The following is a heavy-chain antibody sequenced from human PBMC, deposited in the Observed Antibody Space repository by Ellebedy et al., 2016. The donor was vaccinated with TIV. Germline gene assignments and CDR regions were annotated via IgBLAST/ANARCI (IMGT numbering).Heavy chain of an antibody. D-gene: IGHD3-10*01. CDR1: GGSISRYY. V-gene: IGHV4-59*01. CDR3: ARIGGVSFGERPIDY. J-gene: IGHJ4*02. CDR2: IYYTGTT. Sequence: PGGSLRLSCIVSGGSISRYYWSWIRQPPGRGLEWIGNIYYTGTTNYNPSLQSRVTISLDTSKNQFSLRLTSLTAADTAVYYCARIGGVSFGERPIDYWGQGTLVTVSS.